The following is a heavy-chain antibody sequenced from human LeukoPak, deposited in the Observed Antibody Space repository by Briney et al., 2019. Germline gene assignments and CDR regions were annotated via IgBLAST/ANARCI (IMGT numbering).Heavy chain of an antibody. CDR3: ARGGIKYSSGWYLSVY. V-gene: IGHV1-8*02. Sequence: ASVKVSCTASGYTFTSYGINWVRQATGQGLEWMGWMNPNSGNTGYAQKFQGRVTMTRNTSISTAYMELSSLRSEDTAVYYCARGGIKYSSGWYLSVYWGQGTLVTVSS. D-gene: IGHD6-19*01. J-gene: IGHJ4*02. CDR1: GYTFTSYG. CDR2: MNPNSGNT.